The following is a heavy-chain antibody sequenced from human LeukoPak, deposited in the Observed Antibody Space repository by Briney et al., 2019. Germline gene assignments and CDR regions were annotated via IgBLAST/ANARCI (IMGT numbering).Heavy chain of an antibody. V-gene: IGHV4-34*01. CDR3: ARILMGDAIDDAFDI. CDR2: INHSGST. Sequence: GSLRLSCAASGFTFSSYAMSWIRQPPGKGLEWIGEINHSGSTNYNPSLKSRVTISVDTSKNQFSLKLSSVTAADTAVYYCARILMGDAIDDAFDIWGQGAMVTVS. J-gene: IGHJ3*02. CDR1: GFTFSSYA. D-gene: IGHD2-8*01.